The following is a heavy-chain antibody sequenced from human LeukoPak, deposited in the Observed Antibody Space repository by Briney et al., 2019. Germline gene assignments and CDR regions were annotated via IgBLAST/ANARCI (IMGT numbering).Heavy chain of an antibody. CDR3: TRHEWVSVDTNHDY. D-gene: IGHD1-26*01. CDR1: GFTFSGSA. J-gene: IGHJ4*02. CDR2: IRSKANSYAT. V-gene: IGHV3-73*01. Sequence: GGSLRLSCAASGFTFSGSAMHWVRQASGKGLEWVGRIRSKANSYATAYAASVKGRFTISRDDSKNTAYLQMNSLKTEHTAVYYCTRHEWVSVDTNHDYWGQGTLVTVSS.